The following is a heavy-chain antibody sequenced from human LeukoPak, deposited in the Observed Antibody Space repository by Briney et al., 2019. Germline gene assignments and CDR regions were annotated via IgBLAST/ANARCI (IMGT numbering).Heavy chain of an antibody. CDR1: GGSISSSTYY. CDR2: IYYSGTT. D-gene: IGHD6-6*01. Sequence: SETLPLACTVSGGSISSSTYYWGWIRQTPGKGLEWIGNIYYSGTTYYNPSLKSRVTISVDTSKNQFSLKLSSVTAADTAVYYCARQEGSSYYYYYMDVWGKGTTVTVSS. CDR3: ARQEGSSYYYYYMDV. V-gene: IGHV4-39*01. J-gene: IGHJ6*03.